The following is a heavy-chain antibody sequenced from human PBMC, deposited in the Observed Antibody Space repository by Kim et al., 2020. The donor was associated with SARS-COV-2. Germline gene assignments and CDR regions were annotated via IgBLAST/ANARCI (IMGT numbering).Heavy chain of an antibody. D-gene: IGHD6-6*01. CDR2: IRNKGNNYAT. CDR1: GFTFSGSA. J-gene: IGHJ4*01. CDR3: TRQGPPGVYAYDY. V-gene: IGHV3-73*01. Sequence: GGSLRLSCAASGFTFSGSAMHWVRQASGKGLEWVGRIRNKGNNYATEYAESVKDRFTISRDESKNTAYLQMTSLKTEDTAVYYCTRQGPPGVYAYDYWG.